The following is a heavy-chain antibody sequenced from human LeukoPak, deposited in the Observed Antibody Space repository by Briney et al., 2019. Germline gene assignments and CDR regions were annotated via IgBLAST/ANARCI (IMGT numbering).Heavy chain of an antibody. J-gene: IGHJ5*02. Sequence: PSETLSLTCAVYGGSFSGYYWGWIRQPAGKGLEWIGRVYVTGSTNLNPALQSRVTMSVDTSKNQFSLKLTSVTAADTAVYYCARDRQWLVDHWGQGTLVTVSS. D-gene: IGHD6-19*01. V-gene: IGHV4-4*07. CDR3: ARDRQWLVDH. CDR2: VYVTGST. CDR1: GGSFSGYY.